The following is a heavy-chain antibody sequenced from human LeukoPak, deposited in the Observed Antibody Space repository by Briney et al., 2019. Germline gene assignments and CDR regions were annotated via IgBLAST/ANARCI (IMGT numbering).Heavy chain of an antibody. D-gene: IGHD3-9*01. J-gene: IGHJ4*02. CDR2: TYYRSRWYD. V-gene: IGHV6-1*01. CDR3: ARASRPFILRYFDY. CDR1: GDSVSSNSVT. Sequence: SHTLSLPCAISGDSVSSNSVTWNWIRQSPSRGLEWLGRTYYRSRWYDDFAVSVKSRIIITPDTSKNQFSLHLNSVTPEDTAIYYCARASRPFILRYFDYWGQGILVTVSS.